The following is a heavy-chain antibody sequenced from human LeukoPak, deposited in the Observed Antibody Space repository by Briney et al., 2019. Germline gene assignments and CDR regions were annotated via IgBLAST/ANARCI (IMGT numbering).Heavy chain of an antibody. Sequence: GGSLRLSCAASGFTFSSYSMNWVRQAPGKGLEWVSSISSSSSYIYYADSVKGRFTISRDNAKNSLYLQMNSLRVEDTAVYYCASRIVGTPDYFDYWGQGTLVTVSS. V-gene: IGHV3-21*01. D-gene: IGHD1-26*01. CDR3: ASRIVGTPDYFDY. J-gene: IGHJ4*02. CDR1: GFTFSSYS. CDR2: ISSSSSYI.